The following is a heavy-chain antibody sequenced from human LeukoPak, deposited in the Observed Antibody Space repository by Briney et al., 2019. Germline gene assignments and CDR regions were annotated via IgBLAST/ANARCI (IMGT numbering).Heavy chain of an antibody. V-gene: IGHV1-8*01. CDR1: GYTFTHYD. CDR2: MLPNSGYT. J-gene: IGHJ4*02. D-gene: IGHD1-26*01. CDR3: ARGLGAPSTDFDH. Sequence: ASVTVSCKASGYTFTHYDINWVRQATGQGLEWMGWMLPNSGYTGYAQEFQGRVTMTRNTATNTAYMELSSLTSDDTAIYYCARGLGAPSTDFDHWGQGTLVTVSS.